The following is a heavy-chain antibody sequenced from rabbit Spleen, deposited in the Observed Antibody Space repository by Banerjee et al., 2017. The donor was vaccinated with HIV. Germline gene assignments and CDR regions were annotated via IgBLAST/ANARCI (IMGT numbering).Heavy chain of an antibody. D-gene: IGHD2-1*01. V-gene: IGHV1S40*01. CDR3: VRDQAGDADYGPYYLNL. J-gene: IGHJ4*01. Sequence: VEYGGAVVQPGASLPINCTASGFDFSAYTFMCWVRQAPGKGLEWIACIDIGSRDFTYYASWAKGRFTISSHNAQNKLYLQLSSLTAADTATYFCVRDQAGDADYGPYYLNLWGPGTLVT. CDR1: GFDFSAYTF. CDR2: IDIGSRDFT.